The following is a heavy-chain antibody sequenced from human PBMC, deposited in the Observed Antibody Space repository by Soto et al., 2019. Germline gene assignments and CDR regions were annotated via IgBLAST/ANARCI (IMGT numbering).Heavy chain of an antibody. V-gene: IGHV4-34*01. J-gene: IGHJ4*02. CDR2: INQSGGT. CDR3: ARGRSITMLRGAPPDY. Sequence: SETLSLTCAVYGGSFSGYYWSWIRQPPGKGLEWIGEINQSGGTHYNPSLKSRVTISVDTSKNQFSLKLSSVTATDTAVYYCARGRSITMLRGAPPDYWGQGTLVTVS. D-gene: IGHD3-10*01. CDR1: GGSFSGYY.